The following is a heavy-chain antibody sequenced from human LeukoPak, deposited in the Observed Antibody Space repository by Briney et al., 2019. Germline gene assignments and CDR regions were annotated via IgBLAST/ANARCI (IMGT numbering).Heavy chain of an antibody. CDR2: MNFSGGT. CDR1: GGSISSYY. Sequence: SETLSLTCTVSGGSISSYYWSWIRQPPGKGLEWIGYMNFSGGTNYNPSLKSRLTISVDTSKKQFSLKLTSVTAADTAVYYCARDRGGAYDCWSGYYTGYFDYWGQGTLVPVSS. J-gene: IGHJ4*02. D-gene: IGHD3-3*01. CDR3: ARDRGGAYDCWSGYYTGYFDY. V-gene: IGHV4-59*01.